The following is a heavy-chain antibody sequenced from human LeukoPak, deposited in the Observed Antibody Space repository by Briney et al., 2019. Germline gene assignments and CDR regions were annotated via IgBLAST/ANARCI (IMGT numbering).Heavy chain of an antibody. CDR3: ARDRSISGVVTIDF. D-gene: IGHD3-3*01. Sequence: PGGSLRLSCAASGFTFSSYSMNWVRQAPGKGLEWVSYISSSSSYIYYADSVKGRFTISRDNAKNSVYLQMNSLRAEDTAVYYCARDRSISGVVTIDFWGQGTLVTVSS. CDR1: GFTFSSYS. CDR2: ISSSSSYI. J-gene: IGHJ4*02. V-gene: IGHV3-21*01.